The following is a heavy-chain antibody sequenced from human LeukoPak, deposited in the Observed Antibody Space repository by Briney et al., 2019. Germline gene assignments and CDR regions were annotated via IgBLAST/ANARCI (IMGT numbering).Heavy chain of an antibody. J-gene: IGHJ4*02. Sequence: ASVKVSCKASGYTFTGYYIHWVQQAPGQGLEWMGRINPDSGGADYALKFQGRVTMTRDTSISTAYMDLSRLRSDDTAVYYCASQTWNYYFDYWGQGTLVTVSS. CDR2: INPDSGGA. D-gene: IGHD1-1*01. CDR3: ASQTWNYYFDY. CDR1: GYTFTGYY. V-gene: IGHV1-2*06.